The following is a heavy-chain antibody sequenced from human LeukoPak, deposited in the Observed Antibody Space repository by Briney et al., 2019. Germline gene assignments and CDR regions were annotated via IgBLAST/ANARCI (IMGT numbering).Heavy chain of an antibody. Sequence: ASVKVSCKASGYTFTSYGISWARQAPGQGLEWMGWISAYNGNTNYAQKLQGRVTMTTDTSTSTAYMELRSLRSDDTAVYYCASSGHYYDSSGPQSFDYWGQGTLVTVSS. CDR3: ASSGHYYDSSGPQSFDY. J-gene: IGHJ4*02. V-gene: IGHV1-18*01. CDR2: ISAYNGNT. D-gene: IGHD3-22*01. CDR1: GYTFTSYG.